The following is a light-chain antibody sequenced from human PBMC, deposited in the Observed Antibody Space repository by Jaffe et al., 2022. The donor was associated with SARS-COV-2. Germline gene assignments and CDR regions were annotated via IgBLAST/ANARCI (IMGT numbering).Light chain of an antibody. CDR2: DVT. V-gene: IGLV2-14*01. J-gene: IGLJ3*02. CDR3: SSYTSNSLWV. CDR1: SSDVGAYNF. Sequence: QSALTQPASVSGSPGQSITISCTGTSSDVGAYNFVSWYQQHPGKAPKLMIYDVTNRPSGVSNRFSGSKSGNTASLTISGLQAEDEAHYYCSSYTSNSLWVFGGGTKVTVL.